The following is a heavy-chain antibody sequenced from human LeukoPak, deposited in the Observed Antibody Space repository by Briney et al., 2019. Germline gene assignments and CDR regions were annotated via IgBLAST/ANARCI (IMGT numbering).Heavy chain of an antibody. Sequence: PSETLSLTCTVGGGSLSGHYWGWIRQPPGKGLELVGHIYYTGPTFYNPSLNSRVTITLDTSRNQFSLRLTSVIAADTAVYYCARFSWGCSTASCYLTNWGRGALVTVSS. J-gene: IGHJ4*02. CDR1: GGSLSGHY. V-gene: IGHV4-59*11. CDR2: IYYTGPT. CDR3: ARFSWGCSTASCYLTN. D-gene: IGHD2-2*01.